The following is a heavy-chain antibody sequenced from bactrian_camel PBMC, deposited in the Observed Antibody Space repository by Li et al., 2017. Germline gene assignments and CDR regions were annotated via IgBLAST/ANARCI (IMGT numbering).Heavy chain of an antibody. Sequence: VQLVESGGGLVQPGGSLRLSCAASGFTFSSYDMSWVRQAPGKGLEWVSDINSGGGSTYYADSVKGRFTISRDNAKNMLYLQLNSLQTADTAMYYCARSIDNYNEPKGRGQGTQ. D-gene: IGHD4*01. CDR3: ARSIDNYNEPKG. J-gene: IGHJ4*01. CDR1: GFTFSSYD. CDR2: INSGGGST. V-gene: IGHV3S40*01.